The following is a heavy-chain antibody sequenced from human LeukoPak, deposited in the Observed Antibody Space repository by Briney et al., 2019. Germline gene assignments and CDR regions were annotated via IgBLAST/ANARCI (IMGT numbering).Heavy chain of an antibody. V-gene: IGHV5-51*01. CDR2: IYPGDSDT. J-gene: IGHJ3*02. CDR3: ARPAKLYYYDSSGCAFDI. Sequence: GESLKISCKGSGYSFTSYWIGWVRQMPGKGLEWMGIIYPGDSDTRYSPSFQGQVTISADKSISTAYLQWSSLKASDTAMYYCARPAKLYYYDSSGCAFDIWGQGTMVTVSS. D-gene: IGHD3-22*01. CDR1: GYSFTSYW.